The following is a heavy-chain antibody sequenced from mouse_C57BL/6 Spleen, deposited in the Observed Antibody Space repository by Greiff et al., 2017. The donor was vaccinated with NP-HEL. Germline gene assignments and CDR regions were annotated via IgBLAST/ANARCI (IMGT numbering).Heavy chain of an antibody. V-gene: IGHV5-6*01. CDR3: ARPYTRDYYAMDY. J-gene: IGHJ4*01. CDR1: GFTFSSYG. D-gene: IGHD2-12*01. CDR2: ISSGGSYT. Sequence: EVMLVESGGDLVKPGGSLKLSCAASGFTFSSYGMSWVRQTPDKRLEWVATISSGGSYTYYPDSVKGRFTISRDNAKNTLYLQMSSLKSEDTAMYYCARPYTRDYYAMDYWGQGTSVTVSS.